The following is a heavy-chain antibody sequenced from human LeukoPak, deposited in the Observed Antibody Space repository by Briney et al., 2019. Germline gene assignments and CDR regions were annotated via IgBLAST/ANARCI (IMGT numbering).Heavy chain of an antibody. CDR3: ARGDNSGWYFFDY. D-gene: IGHD6-19*01. CDR2: IYPGDSDT. J-gene: IGHJ4*02. Sequence: KGGESLRISCKASGYTFTDHWIGWVRQMPGKGLEWMGIIYPGDSDTRYSPSFQGQVTISADKSISTAYLQWRNLQAPDTAMYYCARGDNSGWYFFDYWGQGTLVTVS. CDR1: GYTFTDHW. V-gene: IGHV5-51*01.